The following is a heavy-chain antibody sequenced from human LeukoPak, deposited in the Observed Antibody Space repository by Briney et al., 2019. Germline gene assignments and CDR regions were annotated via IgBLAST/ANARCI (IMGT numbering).Heavy chain of an antibody. CDR2: ISYRGTT. CDR1: GDSINRHY. CDR3: ATNAGPAALDAIDI. Sequence: PLETLSLTCTVSGDSINRHYWSWIRQTPGKGLEWIGYISYRGTTKYNPSLKSRVTISIDTSNNQFSLRLSSVTAADTAVYYCATNAGPAALDAIDIWGQGTIVTVSS. V-gene: IGHV4-59*08. D-gene: IGHD2-2*01. J-gene: IGHJ3*02.